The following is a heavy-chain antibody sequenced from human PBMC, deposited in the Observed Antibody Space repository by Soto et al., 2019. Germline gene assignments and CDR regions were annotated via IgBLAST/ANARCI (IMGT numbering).Heavy chain of an antibody. D-gene: IGHD1-26*01. CDR2: IYASGSP. V-gene: IGHV4-59*01. J-gene: IGHJ4*02. CDR1: GGSISVYY. Sequence: PSETLSLTCTISGGSISVYYWSWVRQPPGHELEWIGYIYASGSPYYNPSLRSRVTISADTSKNQISLKLTSPTAADTAVYYCARGVGSSPPRYWGRGTLVTVPQ. CDR3: ARGVGSSPPRY.